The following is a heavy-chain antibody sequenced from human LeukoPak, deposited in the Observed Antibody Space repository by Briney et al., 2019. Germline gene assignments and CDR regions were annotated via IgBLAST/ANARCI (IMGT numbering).Heavy chain of an antibody. Sequence: GGSLRLSCAASGFTFSSYGMHWVRQAPGKGLEWVSVIWYDGSNQYYADSVKGRFTISRDNSKNTLYLQMNSLRAEDTAVYYCAREGIAVAAHAFDIWGQGTMVTVSS. CDR3: AREGIAVAAHAFDI. CDR2: IWYDGSNQ. D-gene: IGHD6-19*01. CDR1: GFTFSSYG. J-gene: IGHJ3*02. V-gene: IGHV3-30*19.